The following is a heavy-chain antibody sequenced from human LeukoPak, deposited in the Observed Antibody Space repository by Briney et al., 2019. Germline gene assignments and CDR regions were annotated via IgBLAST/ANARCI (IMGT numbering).Heavy chain of an antibody. Sequence: ASVNVSCKASGYTFTGYYMHWVRQAPGQGLEWVGGISTYNGNTFYAQKFEGRVTMTTDTSTNTVYMDLRSLRSDDTAVYYCARDLEHCRNIICSNSAYWGQGTLVTVSS. J-gene: IGHJ4*02. CDR3: ARDLEHCRNIICSNSAY. V-gene: IGHV1-18*04. D-gene: IGHD2-2*01. CDR1: GYTFTGYY. CDR2: ISTYNGNT.